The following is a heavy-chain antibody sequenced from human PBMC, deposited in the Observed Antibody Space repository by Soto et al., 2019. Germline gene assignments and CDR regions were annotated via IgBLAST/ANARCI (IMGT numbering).Heavy chain of an antibody. V-gene: IGHV1-2*02. CDR2: INPNSGGT. CDR1: GYTFTDYY. J-gene: IGHJ6*02. D-gene: IGHD6-19*01. Sequence: QVQLVQSGAEVKKPGASVKVSCKASGYTFTDYYMHWVRQAPGQGLEWMGWINPNSGGTNYAQKFQGRVTMTRDTFISTAYMELNRLRSDDTAVYYCARDQSPSSGWPGMDVWGQGTPVTVSS. CDR3: ARDQSPSSGWPGMDV.